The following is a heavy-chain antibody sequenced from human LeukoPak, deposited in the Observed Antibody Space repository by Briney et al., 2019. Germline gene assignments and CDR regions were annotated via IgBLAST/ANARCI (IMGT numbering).Heavy chain of an antibody. D-gene: IGHD3-10*01. CDR1: GFTFSSYS. J-gene: IGHJ4*02. V-gene: IGHV3-21*01. CDR3: ARGFYGSGSYCDY. CDR2: ISSSSSYI. Sequence: PGGSLRLSCAASGFTFSSYSMNWVRQAPGKGLEWVSSISSSSSYIYYADSVKGRFTISRDNAKNPLYLQMNSLRAEDTAVYYCARGFYGSGSYCDYWGQGTLVTVSS.